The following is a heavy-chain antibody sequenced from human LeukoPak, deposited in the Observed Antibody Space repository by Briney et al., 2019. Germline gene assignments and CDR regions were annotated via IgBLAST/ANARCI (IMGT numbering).Heavy chain of an antibody. CDR2: ISYDGSNK. V-gene: IGHV3-30*04. CDR1: AFTFSSYA. D-gene: IGHD2-15*01. Sequence: PGGSLRLSCAASAFTFSSYAMHWVRQAPGKGLESVAVISYDGSNKYYADSVKGRFTISRDNSKNTLYLQMNSLRAEDTAVYYCAREGGPDRSGGSCPDYWGQGTLVTVSS. J-gene: IGHJ4*02. CDR3: AREGGPDRSGGSCPDY.